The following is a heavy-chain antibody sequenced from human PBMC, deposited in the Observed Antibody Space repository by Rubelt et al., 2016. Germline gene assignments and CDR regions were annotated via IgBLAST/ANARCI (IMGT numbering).Heavy chain of an antibody. D-gene: IGHD6-13*01. Sequence: LESGGDLVQPGGSLRLSCAASGFTFSNYVMSWVRQAPGKGLEWVSAINTAGTTFYADSVKGRFNISRDNSRTTMYLQMNSLRVEDTAVYYCAKDGRLAAAGRPDYWGQGTLVTVPS. CDR2: INTAGTT. J-gene: IGHJ4*02. CDR1: GFTFSNYV. V-gene: IGHV3-23*01. CDR3: AKDGRLAAAGRPDY.